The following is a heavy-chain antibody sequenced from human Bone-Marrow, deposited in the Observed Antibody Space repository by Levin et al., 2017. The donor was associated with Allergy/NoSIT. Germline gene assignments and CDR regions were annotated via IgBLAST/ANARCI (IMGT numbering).Heavy chain of an antibody. CDR1: GFTFSNAW. CDR3: TTERLVHDY. CDR2: IKSKTDGGTT. J-gene: IGHJ4*02. Sequence: GESLKISCAASGFTFSNAWMSWVRQAPGKGLEWVGRIKSKTDGGTTDYAAPEKGRFTISRDDSKNTLYLQMNSLKTEDTAVYYCTTERLVHDYWGQGTLVTVSS. V-gene: IGHV3-15*01. D-gene: IGHD6-19*01.